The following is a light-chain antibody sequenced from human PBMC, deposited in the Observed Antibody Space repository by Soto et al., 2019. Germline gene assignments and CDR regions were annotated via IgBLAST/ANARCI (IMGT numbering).Light chain of an antibody. CDR3: QHYGSSLFT. J-gene: IGKJ3*01. CDR2: GAS. Sequence: EIVLTQSPGTLSLSPGERATLSCRASQSVSSSYLAWYQQKPGQTPRLLIYGASSRATGIPDRFSGSGSGTYFTLTISRLDPEDFAVSYCQHYGSSLFTFGPGTKVDIK. CDR1: QSVSSSY. V-gene: IGKV3-20*01.